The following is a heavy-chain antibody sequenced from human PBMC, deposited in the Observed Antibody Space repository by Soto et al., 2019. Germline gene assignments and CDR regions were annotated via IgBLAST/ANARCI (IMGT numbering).Heavy chain of an antibody. J-gene: IGHJ5*02. D-gene: IGHD3-16*02. Sequence: QVQLQGSGPGLVKPSQTLSLTCTVSGGSISSGDYYWSWIRQPPGKGLEWIGYIYYSGSTYYNPPLKSRVTISVDTSKNQFSLKLSSVTAADTAVYYCAGLQSMRLSGLDPWGQGTLVTVSS. CDR1: GGSISSGDYY. CDR2: IYYSGST. V-gene: IGHV4-30-4*01. CDR3: AGLQSMRLSGLDP.